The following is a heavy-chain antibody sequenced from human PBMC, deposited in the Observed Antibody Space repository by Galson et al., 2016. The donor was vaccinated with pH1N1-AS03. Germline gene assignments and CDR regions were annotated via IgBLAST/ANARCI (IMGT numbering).Heavy chain of an antibody. CDR2: ISRSSSYT. CDR1: GFTFSTYG. CDR3: ARPKNGSNSQVNVFDL. J-gene: IGHJ3*01. V-gene: IGHV3-21*01. D-gene: IGHD4-23*01. Sequence: SLRLSCAASGFTFSTYGMNWVRQAPGKGLEWVSSISRSSSYTYYADSVEGRFTISRDNAENSLYLQMNSLRDEDTAVYYCARPKNGSNSQVNVFDLWGQGTMVTVSS.